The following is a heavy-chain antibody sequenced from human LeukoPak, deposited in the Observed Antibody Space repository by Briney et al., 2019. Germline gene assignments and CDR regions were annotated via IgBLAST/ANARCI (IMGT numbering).Heavy chain of an antibody. J-gene: IGHJ4*02. CDR1: GYTFTSYY. D-gene: IGHD3-3*01. Sequence: ASVKVSCKASGYTFTSYYMHWVRQAPGQGLEWMGIINPSGGSTSYAQKFQGRVTMTRDTSTSTVYMELSSLRSEDTAVYYCAREGAYDFWSGYLDYWGQGTLVTVSS. CDR2: INPSGGST. CDR3: AREGAYDFWSGYLDY. V-gene: IGHV1-46*01.